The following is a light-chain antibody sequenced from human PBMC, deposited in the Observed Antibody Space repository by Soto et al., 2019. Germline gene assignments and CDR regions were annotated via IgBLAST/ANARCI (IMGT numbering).Light chain of an antibody. CDR1: SSNIGAGFD. CDR3: QSYDSSLSAYV. CDR2: SNN. J-gene: IGLJ1*01. V-gene: IGLV1-40*01. Sequence: QSVLTQPPSVSGAPGQRVTISSTGSSSNIGAGFDVHWYQQFPRTAPKLLIYSNNNRPSGVPDRFSVSKSATSASLAITGLQAADEADYYCQSYDSSLSAYVFGSGTKLTVL.